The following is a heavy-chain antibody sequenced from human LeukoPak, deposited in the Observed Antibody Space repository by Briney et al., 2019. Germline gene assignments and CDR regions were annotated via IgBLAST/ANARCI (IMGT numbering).Heavy chain of an antibody. CDR3: AKVEIYYDSSGPFDY. J-gene: IGHJ4*02. CDR2: ISWNSGSI. D-gene: IGHD3-22*01. V-gene: IGHV3-9*01. Sequence: PGGSLRLSCAASGFTFDDYAMHWVRQAPGKGLEWVSGISWNSGSIGYADSVKGRFTISRDNAKNSLYLQMNSLRAEDTALYYCAKVEIYYDSSGPFDYWGQETLVTVSS. CDR1: GFTFDDYA.